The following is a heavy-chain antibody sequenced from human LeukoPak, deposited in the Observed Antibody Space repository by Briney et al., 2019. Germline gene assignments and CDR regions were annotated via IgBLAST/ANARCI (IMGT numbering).Heavy chain of an antibody. J-gene: IGHJ4*02. CDR3: ARHLGPIFGVLILPNYFDY. CDR2: IYYSGST. D-gene: IGHD3-3*01. Sequence: MSSQTLSLTCTVSGGSISSGSYYWGWIRQPPGKGLEWIGSIYYSGSTYYNPSLKSQFTISVDTSKNQFSLKLSSVTAADTAVYYCARHLGPIFGVLILPNYFDYWGQGTLVTVSS. CDR1: GGSISSGSYY. V-gene: IGHV4-39*01.